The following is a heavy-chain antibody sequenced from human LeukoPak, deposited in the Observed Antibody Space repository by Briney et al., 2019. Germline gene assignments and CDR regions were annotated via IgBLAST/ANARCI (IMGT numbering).Heavy chain of an antibody. CDR1: GFTFSSYA. V-gene: IGHV3-30*01. CDR3: ARAASSSWYDYYYYYYMDV. Sequence: GGSLRLSCAASGFTFSSYAMHWVRQAPGKGLEWVAVISYDGSNKYYADSVKGRFTISRANSKNTLYLQMNSLRAEDTAVYYCARAASSSWYDYYYYYYMDVWGKGTTVTVSS. J-gene: IGHJ6*03. D-gene: IGHD6-13*01. CDR2: ISYDGSNK.